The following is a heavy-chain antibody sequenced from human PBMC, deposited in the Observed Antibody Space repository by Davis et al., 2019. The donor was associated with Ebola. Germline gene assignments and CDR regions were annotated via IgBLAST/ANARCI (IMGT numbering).Heavy chain of an antibody. V-gene: IGHV3-30*04. CDR1: GFTFSSYT. D-gene: IGHD6-13*01. CDR3: AKDLEGSVAAANYFDY. Sequence: GGSLRLSCAASGFTFSSYTLHWVRQAPGKGLEWVAVISYDGDNNYHADSVQGRFTISRDNSKNTLYLQMNSLRAEDTAVYYCAKDLEGSVAAANYFDYWGQGTLVTVSS. J-gene: IGHJ4*02. CDR2: ISYDGDNN.